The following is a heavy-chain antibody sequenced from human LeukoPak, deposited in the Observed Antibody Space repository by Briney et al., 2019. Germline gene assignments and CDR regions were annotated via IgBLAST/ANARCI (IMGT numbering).Heavy chain of an antibody. CDR1: GFTFSNYG. J-gene: IGHJ4*02. D-gene: IGHD6-19*01. Sequence: PGGSLRLSCAASGFTFSNYGMNWVRQAPGKGLEWVSVVYSGGSTYYADSVKGRFTISRDNSKNTLYLQMSSLRAEDTAFYYCARGGYSSGWYRDWGQGTLVTVSS. V-gene: IGHV3-53*01. CDR2: VYSGGST. CDR3: ARGGYSSGWYRD.